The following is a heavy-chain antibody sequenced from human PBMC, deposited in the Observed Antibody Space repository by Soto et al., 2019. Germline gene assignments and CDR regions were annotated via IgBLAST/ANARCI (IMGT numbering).Heavy chain of an antibody. CDR2: INAANGNT. J-gene: IGHJ4*02. Sequence: QVQLVQSGAEVKKPGASVKISCKASGYSFTNFALLWVRQAPGQSLEWMGWINAANGNTRYSQKFKDRVTLTRDTSSSTAYMELSSLKSEDTAIYDCARDWTPQVWRTSYSGEECWGQGSLVTVSS. CDR3: ARDWTPQVWRTSYSGEEC. V-gene: IGHV1-3*01. D-gene: IGHD5-12*01. CDR1: GYSFTNFA.